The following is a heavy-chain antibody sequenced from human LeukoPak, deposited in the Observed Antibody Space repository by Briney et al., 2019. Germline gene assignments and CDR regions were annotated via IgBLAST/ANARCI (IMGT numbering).Heavy chain of an antibody. CDR1: GFTFSSYE. J-gene: IGHJ4*02. CDR2: ISSSGSTI. Sequence: GGSLRLSCAASGFTFSSYEMNWVRQAPGKGLEWVSYISSSGSTIYYADSVKGRFTISRDNAKNSLYLQMNSLRAEDTAVYYCARAQEEWLLLRFDYWGQGTLVTVSS. D-gene: IGHD3-22*01. V-gene: IGHV3-48*03. CDR3: ARAQEEWLLLRFDY.